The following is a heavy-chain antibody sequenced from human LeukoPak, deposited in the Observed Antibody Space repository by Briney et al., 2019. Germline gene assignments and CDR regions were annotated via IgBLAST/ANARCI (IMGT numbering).Heavy chain of an antibody. CDR1: GGTFSSYA. CDR3: ARGGSYSNPGYFDL. Sequence: SVKVSCKASGGTFSSYAISWVRQAPGQGLEWMGGIIPIFGTANYAQKFQGRVTITADKSTSTAYMELSSLRSEDTAVYYCARGGSYSNPGYFDLWGRGTLVTVSS. CDR2: IIPIFGTA. V-gene: IGHV1-69*06. D-gene: IGHD4-11*01. J-gene: IGHJ2*01.